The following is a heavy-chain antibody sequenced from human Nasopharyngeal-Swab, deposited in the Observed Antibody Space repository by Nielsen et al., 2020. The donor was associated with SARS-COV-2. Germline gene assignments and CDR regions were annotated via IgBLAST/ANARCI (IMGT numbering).Heavy chain of an antibody. J-gene: IGHJ4*02. D-gene: IGHD3-10*01. CDR1: GYIFNNYG. Sequence: ASVKVSCKTSGYIFNNYGLRWVRQAPGQGLEWMGWISPYYGYTKYAQKVQGRVTLTTDTSTSTAYMELRSLRSDDTAIYYCAREGEPRKSYYTFEHWGQGTLVTVSS. CDR2: ISPYYGYT. V-gene: IGHV1-18*01. CDR3: AREGEPRKSYYTFEH.